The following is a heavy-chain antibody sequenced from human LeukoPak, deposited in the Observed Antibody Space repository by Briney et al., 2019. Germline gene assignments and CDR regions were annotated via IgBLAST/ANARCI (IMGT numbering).Heavy chain of an antibody. CDR1: GFTFSSYA. CDR2: ISGSGGST. J-gene: IGHJ4*02. Sequence: GGSLRLSCAASGFTFSSYAMSWVRQAPGKGLEWVSAISGSGGSTNYADSVKGRFTISRDNSKNTLYLQMNSLRAEDTAVYYCAKDLYCSSTSCSLFDYWGQGTLVTVSS. V-gene: IGHV3-23*01. CDR3: AKDLYCSSTSCSLFDY. D-gene: IGHD2-2*01.